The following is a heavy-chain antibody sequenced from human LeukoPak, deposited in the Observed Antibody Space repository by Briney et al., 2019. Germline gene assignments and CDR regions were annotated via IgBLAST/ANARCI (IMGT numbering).Heavy chain of an antibody. Sequence: ASVKVSCKASGYTFTSYGISWVRQAPGQGLEWMGWISAYNGNTNYAQKLQGRVTMTTDTSTSTAYLELRSLRSDDTAVYYCAVTPAGPYTWNDVGRFDYWGQGTLVTVSS. CDR3: AVTPAGPYTWNDVGRFDY. D-gene: IGHD1-1*01. J-gene: IGHJ4*02. V-gene: IGHV1-18*01. CDR2: ISAYNGNT. CDR1: GYTFTSYG.